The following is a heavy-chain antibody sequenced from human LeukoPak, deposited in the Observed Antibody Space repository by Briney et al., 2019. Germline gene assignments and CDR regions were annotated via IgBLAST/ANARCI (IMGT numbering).Heavy chain of an antibody. J-gene: IGHJ4*02. CDR3: ARGPHLYSGYHPDS. CDR1: GFTFGSYA. D-gene: IGHD5-12*01. CDR2: VTGSDDAT. Sequence: PGGSLRLSCAASGFTFGSYAMTWVRQAPGKGLEWVSTVTGSDDATYYADSVKGRFTISRDYSKNTVHLQISSLRVEDTAIYYCARGPHLYSGYHPDSGAQGTLVSVSS. V-gene: IGHV3-23*01.